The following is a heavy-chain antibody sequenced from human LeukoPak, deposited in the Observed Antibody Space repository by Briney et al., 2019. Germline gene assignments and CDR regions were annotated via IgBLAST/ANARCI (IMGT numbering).Heavy chain of an antibody. CDR1: GFTFSNYW. CDR3: ARDIGDCSSLSCYNHYYYMDV. Sequence: PGGSLRVSCAASGFTFSNYWMGWVRQAPGKGLEWVANIKQDGSEKYYVDSVKGRFTISRDNTKSSLYLQMNSLRDEDTAVYYCARDIGDCSSLSCYNHYYYMDVWGKGTTVTVSS. J-gene: IGHJ6*03. D-gene: IGHD2-2*02. V-gene: IGHV3-7*01. CDR2: IKQDGSEK.